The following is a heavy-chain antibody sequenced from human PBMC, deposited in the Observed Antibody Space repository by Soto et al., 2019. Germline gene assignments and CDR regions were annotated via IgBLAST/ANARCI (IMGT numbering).Heavy chain of an antibody. CDR3: TSDSVAPRDY. CDR1: GFTFSNAG. V-gene: IGHV3-15*07. CDR2: ITSKTAGGTT. J-gene: IGHJ4*02. Sequence: EVQLVESGGGLVKPGGSLRLSCAASGFTFSNAGMNWVRQAPGKGLEWVGRITSKTAGGTTEYAAPVKGRFTISRDDSKNTLYLQMNSLKAEDTAVYYCTSDSVAPRDYWCKGTLVTASS.